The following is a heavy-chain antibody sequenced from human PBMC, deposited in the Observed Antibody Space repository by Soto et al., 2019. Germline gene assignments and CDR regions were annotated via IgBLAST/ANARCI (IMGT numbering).Heavy chain of an antibody. D-gene: IGHD6-13*01. CDR1: GFTFSSYA. CDR2: ISGSGGST. CDR3: AKDLSVAASALFGY. V-gene: IGHV3-23*01. J-gene: IGHJ4*02. Sequence: EVQLLESGGGLVQPGGSLRLSCAASGFTFSSYAMSWVRQAPGKGLEWVSAISGSGGSTYYADSVKGRFTISRDNSKNTLYRQGNSLRSEDTAVYYGAKDLSVAASALFGYWGQGTLVTVSS.